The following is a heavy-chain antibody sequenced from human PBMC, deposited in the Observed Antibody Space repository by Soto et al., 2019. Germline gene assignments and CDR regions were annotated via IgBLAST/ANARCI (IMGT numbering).Heavy chain of an antibody. V-gene: IGHV4-30-4*01. J-gene: IGHJ4*02. Sequence: QVQLQESGPGLVKPSQTLSLTCTVSGGSIDNYEYYWTWIRQPPGKGLEWVGYIYYSGRSNYNPSLNSRLTISLDTSKNQFSLRLTYVSAADTAMYYCARDRSNSPDYFDFWGQGTLVTVSS. CDR1: GGSIDNYEYY. D-gene: IGHD6-6*01. CDR2: IYYSGRS. CDR3: ARDRSNSPDYFDF.